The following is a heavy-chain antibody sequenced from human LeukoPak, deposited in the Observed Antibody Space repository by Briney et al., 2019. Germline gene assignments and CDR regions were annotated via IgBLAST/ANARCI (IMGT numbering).Heavy chain of an antibody. CDR3: AKSLRNGSGWGSDY. V-gene: IGHV3-9*01. CDR1: GLTFDVYA. Sequence: PGRSLRLSCAASGLTFDVYAVHWVRQAPGKGLEWVSGITWSNGEIAYADSVKGRFTISRDNAKNSLYLQMNSLRTEDTAVYYCAKSLRNGSGWGSDYWGQGTLVTVSS. J-gene: IGHJ4*02. CDR2: ITWSNGEI. D-gene: IGHD6-19*01.